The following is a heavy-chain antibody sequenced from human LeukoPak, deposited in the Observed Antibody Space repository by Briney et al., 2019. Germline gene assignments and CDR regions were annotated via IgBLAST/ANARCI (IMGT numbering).Heavy chain of an antibody. D-gene: IGHD1-26*01. CDR1: GFTFSSYW. Sequence: GGSLRLSCAASGFTFSSYWMSWVRQAPGKGLEWVANIKQDGSEKYYVDSVKGRFTISRDNSKNTLYLQMNSLRAEDTAVYYCAKNFKATTKIDYWGQGTLVTVSS. CDR2: IKQDGSEK. CDR3: AKNFKATTKIDY. J-gene: IGHJ4*02. V-gene: IGHV3-7*03.